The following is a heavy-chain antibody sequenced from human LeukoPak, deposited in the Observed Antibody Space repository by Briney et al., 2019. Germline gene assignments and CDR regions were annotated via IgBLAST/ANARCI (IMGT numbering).Heavy chain of an antibody. CDR2: ISWNSGSI. J-gene: IGHJ4*02. D-gene: IGHD3-22*01. CDR1: GFDFGDYT. V-gene: IGHV3-43*01. Sequence: PGGSLRLSCAVSGFDFGDYTMHWVRQPPGKGLEWASLISWNSGSIKYTESVKGRFTISRDNSKNSLYLQMSSLRTEDTALYYCARDIYDSGDFRGDFWGQGTLVTVSS. CDR3: ARDIYDSGDFRGDF.